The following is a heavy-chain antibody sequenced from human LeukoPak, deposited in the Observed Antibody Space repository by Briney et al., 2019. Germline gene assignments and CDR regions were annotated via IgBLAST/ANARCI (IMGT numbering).Heavy chain of an antibody. Sequence: GESLKISCKGSGYSFTRFWINWVRQMAGKRLEWMVNIYPGKSDTRYSPSFQGHVTICPNKYISTAYLQRSSLKASDTRMDYCARYLGVGGIYAFDIWGQGTMVTVSS. J-gene: IGHJ3*02. CDR1: GYSFTRFW. D-gene: IGHD3-3*01. CDR3: ARYLGVGGIYAFDI. CDR2: IYPGKSDT. V-gene: IGHV5-51*01.